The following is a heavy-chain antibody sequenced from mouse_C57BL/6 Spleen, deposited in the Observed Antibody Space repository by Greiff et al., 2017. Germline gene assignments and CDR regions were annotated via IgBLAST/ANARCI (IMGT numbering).Heavy chain of an antibody. CDR3: ARDGPDGSSWSWYFDV. CDR2: ISYSGST. Sequence: EVHLVESGPGMVKPSQSLSLTCTVTGYSITSGYDWHWIRHFPGNKLEWMGYISYSGSTNYNPSLKSRISITHDTSKNHFFLKLNSVTTEDTATYYCARDGPDGSSWSWYFDVWGTGTTVTVSS. J-gene: IGHJ1*03. D-gene: IGHD1-1*01. V-gene: IGHV3-1*01. CDR1: GYSITSGYD.